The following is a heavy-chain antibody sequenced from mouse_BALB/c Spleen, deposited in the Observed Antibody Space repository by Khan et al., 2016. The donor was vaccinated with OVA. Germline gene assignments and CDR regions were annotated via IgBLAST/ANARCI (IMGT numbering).Heavy chain of an antibody. Sequence: QIQLVQSGPELKKPGETVKISCKASGYTLTNYGMNWVKQAPGKGLKWMGWINTYTGEPTYAEDFKGRIAFSLETSASTAYLQINNLKNEDTDTYCCSRSNGNYWFAYWGQGTLVTVAA. CDR3: SRSNGNYWFAY. J-gene: IGHJ3*01. CDR2: INTYTGEP. D-gene: IGHD2-1*01. V-gene: IGHV9-3-1*01. CDR1: GYTLTNYG.